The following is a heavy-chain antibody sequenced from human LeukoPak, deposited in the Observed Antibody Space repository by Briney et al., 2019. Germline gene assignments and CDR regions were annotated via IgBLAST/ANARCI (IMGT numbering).Heavy chain of an antibody. J-gene: IGHJ6*03. CDR1: GGSISSSSYY. V-gene: IGHV4-39*07. Sequence: SKTLSLTCTVSGGSISSSSYYWGWIRQPPGKGLEWIGSIYYSGSTYYNPSLKSRVTISVDTSKNQFSLKLSSVTAADTAVYYCAREGGEYQLPLYYMDVWGKGTTVTVSS. CDR3: AREGGEYQLPLYYMDV. CDR2: IYYSGST. D-gene: IGHD2-2*01.